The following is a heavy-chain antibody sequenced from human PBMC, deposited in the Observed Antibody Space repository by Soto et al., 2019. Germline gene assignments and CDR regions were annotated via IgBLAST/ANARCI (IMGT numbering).Heavy chain of an antibody. D-gene: IGHD3-9*01. CDR3: AKDADVLRNFDWSYYFDA. Sequence: EVQLLESGGALVQPGGSLRLSCAASGFNFGSYVMSWVRQAPGRGLEWVSAISDSGTSASYADSVKGRFTISRDHSKHTVYLELKSLPAEDTAMYYCAKDADVLRNFDWSYYFDAWGQGTLVTVSS. J-gene: IGHJ4*02. CDR1: GFNFGSYV. V-gene: IGHV3-23*01. CDR2: ISDSGTSA.